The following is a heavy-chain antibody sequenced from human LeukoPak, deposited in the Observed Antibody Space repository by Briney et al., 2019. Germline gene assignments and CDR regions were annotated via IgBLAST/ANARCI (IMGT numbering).Heavy chain of an antibody. CDR3: ARRAYGSGSFNRYHFDY. Sequence: SETLSLTCTVSGGSISNYYWSWIRRPPGKGLEWIGYIYYSGSTNYNPSLKSRVTISVDMSSNQFSLKLNSVTAADTAVYYCARRAYGSGSFNRYHFDYWGQGTLVAVSS. V-gene: IGHV4-59*08. D-gene: IGHD3-10*01. CDR1: GGSISNYY. CDR2: IYYSGST. J-gene: IGHJ4*02.